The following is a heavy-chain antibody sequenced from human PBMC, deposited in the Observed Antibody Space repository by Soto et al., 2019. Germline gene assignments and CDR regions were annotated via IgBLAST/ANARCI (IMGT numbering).Heavy chain of an antibody. CDR2: IIPLYGTV. D-gene: IGHD3-10*01. V-gene: IGHV1-69*06. CDR1: GGTFNSYG. CDR3: ARVRVSRGVSPSHFGL. J-gene: IGHJ4*02. Sequence: QAHLAQSGAEVKKPGSSVTVSCKASGGTFNSYGISWVRQAPGQGLDWMGVIIPLYGTVNYAQKFKGRVSITADKATSTDYMDLSSLRSDDTAVYYCARVRVSRGVSPSHFGLWGQGTLVTVSS.